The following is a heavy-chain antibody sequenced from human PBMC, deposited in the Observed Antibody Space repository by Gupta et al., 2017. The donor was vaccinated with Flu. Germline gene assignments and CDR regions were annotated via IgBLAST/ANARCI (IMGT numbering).Heavy chain of an antibody. CDR1: GYSFSDYY. D-gene: IGHD2-2*02. CDR2: INPHSGST. J-gene: IGHJ5*02. V-gene: IGHV1-2*06. Sequence: VQLVQSGAEVKKPGASGKVSCKASGYSFSDYYLHWVRQAPGQGLEWMGRINPHSGSTNYQQKFRGRVTITEDSSLSTAYMELSRLTSDDTAVYYCAREKFCHTTTCYRYFDPWGQGTLVTVSS. CDR3: AREKFCHTTTCYRYFDP.